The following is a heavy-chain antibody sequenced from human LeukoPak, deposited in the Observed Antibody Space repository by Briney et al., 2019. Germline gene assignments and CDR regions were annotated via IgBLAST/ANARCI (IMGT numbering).Heavy chain of an antibody. CDR3: ARGAVAALYYYYYYMDV. Sequence: GASVKVSCKASGGTFSSYAISWVRQAPGQGLEWMGGIIPIFGTANYAQKFQGRVTITTDESTSTAYMELSSLRSEDTAVYYCARGAVAALYYYYYYMDVWAKGPRSPSP. V-gene: IGHV1-69*05. CDR2: IIPIFGTA. CDR1: GGTFSSYA. J-gene: IGHJ6*03. D-gene: IGHD6-19*01.